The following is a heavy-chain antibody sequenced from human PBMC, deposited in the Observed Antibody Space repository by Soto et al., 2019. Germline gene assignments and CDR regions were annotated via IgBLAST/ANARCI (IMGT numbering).Heavy chain of an antibody. CDR3: ARDPTLRLYDILTGYYTGAYYYGMDV. D-gene: IGHD3-9*01. CDR2: IKQDGSEK. Sequence: GGSLRLSCAASGFTFSSYWMSWVRQAPGKGLEWVANIKQDGSEKYYVDSVKGRFTISRDNAKNSLHLQMNSLRAEDTAVYYCARDPTLRLYDILTGYYTGAYYYGMDVWGQGTTVTVSS. CDR1: GFTFSSYW. J-gene: IGHJ6*02. V-gene: IGHV3-7*01.